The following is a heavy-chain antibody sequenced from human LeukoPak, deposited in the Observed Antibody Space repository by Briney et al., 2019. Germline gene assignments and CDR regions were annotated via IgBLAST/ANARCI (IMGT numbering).Heavy chain of an antibody. CDR1: GFTFYNYA. CDR2: IGGNGDTS. Sequence: GGSLRLSCVASGFTFYNYAMHWVRQAPGKGLEYVSAIGGNGDTSDYADSVKGRSTISRDNSKNTVYLQLGSLRTEDMAVYYCATRHEYSYPYWGQGTLVTVSS. V-gene: IGHV3-64*02. D-gene: IGHD5-18*01. J-gene: IGHJ4*02. CDR3: ATRHEYSYPY.